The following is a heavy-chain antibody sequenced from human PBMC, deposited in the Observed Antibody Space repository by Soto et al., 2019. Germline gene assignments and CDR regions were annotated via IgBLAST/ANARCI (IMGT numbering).Heavy chain of an antibody. CDR2: ISGSGGST. J-gene: IGHJ4*01. Sequence: GGSLRLSCAASGFTFSSYDMSWVRQAPGKXLEWVSAISGSGGSTYYADSVKGRFTISRDNSKNTLYLQMNSLRAEDTAVYYCAKESGGQGYSSRWYYFDYWGQGTRVTVSS. CDR1: GFTFSSYD. D-gene: IGHD6-13*01. V-gene: IGHV3-23*01. CDR3: AKESGGQGYSSRWYYFDY.